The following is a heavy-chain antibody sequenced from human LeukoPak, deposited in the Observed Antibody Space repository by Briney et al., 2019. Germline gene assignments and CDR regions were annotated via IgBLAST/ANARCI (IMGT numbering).Heavy chain of an antibody. Sequence: GESLKISCKGSGYSFTSYWIGWVRQMPGKGLEWMGIIYPGDSDTRYRPSFQGQVTISADKSISTACLQWSSLKASDTAMYYCARPVRYYDFWGGYYRDAFDIWGQGTMVTVSS. CDR3: ARPVRYYDFWGGYYRDAFDI. CDR1: GYSFTSYW. V-gene: IGHV5-51*01. CDR2: IYPGDSDT. D-gene: IGHD3-3*01. J-gene: IGHJ3*02.